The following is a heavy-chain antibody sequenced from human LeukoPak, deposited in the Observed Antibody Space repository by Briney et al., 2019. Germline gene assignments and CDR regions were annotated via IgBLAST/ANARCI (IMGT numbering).Heavy chain of an antibody. Sequence: GRSLRLSCAASGSYWMHWVRQAPGKGLVWVSHITSDGSWTGYADSVKGRFTISKDNAKNTVYLQMNNLRAEDTAVYYCVSFYETYWGRGTLVTVSS. D-gene: IGHD2-2*01. V-gene: IGHV3-74*01. CDR2: ITSDGSWT. CDR1: GSYW. J-gene: IGHJ4*02. CDR3: VSFYETY.